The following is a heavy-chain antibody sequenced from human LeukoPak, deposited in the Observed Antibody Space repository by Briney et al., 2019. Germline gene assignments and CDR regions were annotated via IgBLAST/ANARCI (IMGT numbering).Heavy chain of an antibody. CDR1: GGSISSYY. CDR3: ARDPGTVVRGYFDY. Sequence: SETRSLTCTVSGGSISSYYWSWIRQPPGKGLEWIGYIYYSGSTNYNPSLKSRVTISVDTSKNQFSLKLSSVTAADTAVYYCARDPGTVVRGYFDYWGQGTLVTVSS. V-gene: IGHV4-59*01. D-gene: IGHD4-23*01. J-gene: IGHJ4*02. CDR2: IYYSGST.